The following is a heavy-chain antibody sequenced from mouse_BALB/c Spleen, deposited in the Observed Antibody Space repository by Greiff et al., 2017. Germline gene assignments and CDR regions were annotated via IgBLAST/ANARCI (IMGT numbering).Heavy chain of an antibody. J-gene: IGHJ4*01. V-gene: IGHV5-6*01. CDR2: ISSGGSYT. CDR1: GFTFSSYG. D-gene: IGHD1-2*01. CDR3: ARGTTAYYAMDY. Sequence: EVQLQQSGGDLVKPGGSLKLSCAASGFTFSSYGMSWVRQTPDKRLEWVATISSGGSYTYYPDSVKGRFTISRDNAKNTLYLQMSSLKSEDTAMYYCARGTTAYYAMDYWGQGTSVTVSS.